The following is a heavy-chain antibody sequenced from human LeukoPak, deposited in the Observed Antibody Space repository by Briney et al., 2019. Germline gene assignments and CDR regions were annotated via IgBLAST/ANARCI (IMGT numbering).Heavy chain of an antibody. Sequence: SETLSLTCTVSGGSISSYYWSWLRQPAGKGLEWIGRIYTSGSTNYNPSLKSRVTMSVDTSKNQFSLKLSSVTAADTAVYYCARDNVGDSSSSAFDYWGQGTLVTVSS. CDR2: IYTSGST. J-gene: IGHJ4*02. CDR3: ARDNVGDSSSSAFDY. D-gene: IGHD6-6*01. CDR1: GGSISSYY. V-gene: IGHV4-4*07.